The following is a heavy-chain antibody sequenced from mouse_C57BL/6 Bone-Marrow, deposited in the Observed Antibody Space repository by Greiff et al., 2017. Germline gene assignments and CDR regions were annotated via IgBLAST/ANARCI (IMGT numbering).Heavy chain of an antibody. V-gene: IGHV14-4*01. CDR2: IDPENGDT. CDR3: TTGYFDV. Sequence: DVQLQESGAELVRPGASVKLSCTASGFNIKDDYMHWVKQRPEQGLEWIGWIDPENGDTESASKFQGKATITADTSSNTAYLQLSSLTSEDTAVYYCTTGYFDVWGTGTTVTVSS. CDR1: GFNIKDDY. J-gene: IGHJ1*03.